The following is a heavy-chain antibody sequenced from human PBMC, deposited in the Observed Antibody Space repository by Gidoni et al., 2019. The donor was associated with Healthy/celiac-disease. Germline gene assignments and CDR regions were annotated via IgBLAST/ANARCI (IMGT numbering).Heavy chain of an antibody. J-gene: IGHJ6*03. CDR3: ARGLVVVAAKYYHYMDV. CDR2: MNPNSGNT. CDR1: GYTFTSYD. Sequence: QVQLVQSGAEVKKPGASVKVSCKASGYTFTSYDINWVRQATGQGLEWMGWMNPNSGNTGYAQKFQGRVTMTRNTSISTAYMELSSLRSEDTAVYYCARGLVVVAAKYYHYMDVWGKGTTVTVSS. V-gene: IGHV1-8*01. D-gene: IGHD2-15*01.